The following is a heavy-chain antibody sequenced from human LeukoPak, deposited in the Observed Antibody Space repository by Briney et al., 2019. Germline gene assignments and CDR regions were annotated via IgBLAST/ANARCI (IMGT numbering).Heavy chain of an antibody. D-gene: IGHD1-14*01. J-gene: IGHJ4*02. Sequence: PSETLSLTCAVYGGSFSGYYWSWIRQPPGKGLEWIGSIYYSGSTYYNPSLKSRVTISVDTSKNQFSLKLSSVTAADTAVYYCARVGLRPADYWGQGTLVTVSS. CDR1: GGSFSGYY. V-gene: IGHV4-34*01. CDR2: IYYSGST. CDR3: ARVGLRPADY.